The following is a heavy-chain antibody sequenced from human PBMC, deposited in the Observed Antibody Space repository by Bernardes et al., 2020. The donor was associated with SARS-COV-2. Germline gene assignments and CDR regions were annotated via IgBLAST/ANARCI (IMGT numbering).Heavy chain of an antibody. J-gene: IGHJ4*01. V-gene: IGHV3-23*01. D-gene: IGHD3-16*01. CDR1: GFTFSSYG. CDR2: VTTTGKV. CDR3: AKWDPAGLAELTPFDF. Sequence: GGSLRLSCVASGFTFSSYGMNWVRQAPGRGLEWVAGVTTTGKVYYADSVKGRFAISRDISKSTLFLQMESLRVEDTAVYYCAKWDPAGLAELTPFDFWGLGTRVVVSS.